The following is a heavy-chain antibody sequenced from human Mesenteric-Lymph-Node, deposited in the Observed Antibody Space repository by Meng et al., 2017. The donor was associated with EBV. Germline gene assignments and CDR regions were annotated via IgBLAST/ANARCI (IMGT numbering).Heavy chain of an antibody. D-gene: IGHD6-13*01. Sequence: QVQLVAAGAEGKKPWASVKVSCKASGYTFSGYQIHWVRQAPVQGLEWMGIINPSGGATNYAQKFQDRVTMTSDTSTSTVYLELSSLTSDDTAVYYCAKDEDSEGQLEHWGQGSLVTVSS. CDR1: GYTFSGYQ. CDR2: INPSGGAT. V-gene: IGHV1-46*01. CDR3: AKDEDSEGQLEH. J-gene: IGHJ4*02.